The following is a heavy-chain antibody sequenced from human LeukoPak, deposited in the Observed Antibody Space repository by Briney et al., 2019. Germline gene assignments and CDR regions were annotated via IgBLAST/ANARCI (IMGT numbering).Heavy chain of an antibody. Sequence: GGSLRLSCAASGFTFSSYSMNWVRQAPGKGLEWVSSISSSSSYIYYADSVKGRFTISRDNAKNSLYLQMNSLRAEDTAVYYCARARLLEAFDIWGQGTMVTVSS. CDR3: ARARLLEAFDI. D-gene: IGHD1-1*01. J-gene: IGHJ3*02. V-gene: IGHV3-21*01. CDR2: ISSSSSYI. CDR1: GFTFSSYS.